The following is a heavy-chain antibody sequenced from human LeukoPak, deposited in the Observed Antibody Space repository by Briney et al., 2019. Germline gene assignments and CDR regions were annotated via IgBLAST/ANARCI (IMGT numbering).Heavy chain of an antibody. Sequence: PSGTLSLTCAVSGGSISSGYWWSWVRQPPGKGLEWIGEIHHSGSTTYNPSLRSRVTISVDKSKNQFSPNLYSVTAADTAVYYCGRNGDYSVDYWGQGTLVTVSS. CDR2: IHHSGST. V-gene: IGHV4-4*02. J-gene: IGHJ4*02. CDR3: GRNGDYSVDY. CDR1: GGSISSGYW. D-gene: IGHD4-17*01.